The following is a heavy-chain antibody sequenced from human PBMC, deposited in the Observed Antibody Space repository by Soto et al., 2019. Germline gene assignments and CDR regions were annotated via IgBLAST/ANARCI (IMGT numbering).Heavy chain of an antibody. Sequence: QVQLVESGGGLVKPGGSLRLSCAGSGFTFSDYYMSWIRQAPGKGLEWVSYISSSGNIIYYADSVKGRFTISRDNAKNSLYLQMNRLRAEDTAVYYCARDLGYYASDGYFHYWGQGTLVTVSS. D-gene: IGHD3-22*01. V-gene: IGHV3-11*01. CDR3: ARDLGYYASDGYFHY. CDR2: ISSSGNII. J-gene: IGHJ4*02. CDR1: GFTFSDYY.